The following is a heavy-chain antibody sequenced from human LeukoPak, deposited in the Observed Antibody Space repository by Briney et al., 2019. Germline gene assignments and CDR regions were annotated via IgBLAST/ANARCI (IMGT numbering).Heavy chain of an antibody. D-gene: IGHD2-2*01. Sequence: SETLSLTCTVSGGSISSYYWSWIRQPPGKGLEWIGYIYYSGSTNYNPSLKSRVTISVDTSKNQFSLKPNSVTAADTAVYYCARVRYCSTNRCYDREFDNWGQGTLVTVSS. CDR2: IYYSGST. CDR3: ARVRYCSTNRCYDREFDN. CDR1: GGSISSYY. J-gene: IGHJ4*02. V-gene: IGHV4-59*01.